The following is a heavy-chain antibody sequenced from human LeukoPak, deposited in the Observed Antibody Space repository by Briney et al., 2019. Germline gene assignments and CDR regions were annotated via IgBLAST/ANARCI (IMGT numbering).Heavy chain of an antibody. J-gene: IGHJ6*02. Sequence: GGSLRLSCAASGSTFDDYAMHWVRQAPGKGLEWVSGISWNSGSIGYADSVKGRFTISRDNAKNSLYLQMNSLRAEDTALYYCAEAPVDHYYDSSGYLGLYGMDVWGQGTTVTVSS. CDR1: GSTFDDYA. D-gene: IGHD3-22*01. CDR3: AEAPVDHYYDSSGYLGLYGMDV. V-gene: IGHV3-9*01. CDR2: ISWNSGSI.